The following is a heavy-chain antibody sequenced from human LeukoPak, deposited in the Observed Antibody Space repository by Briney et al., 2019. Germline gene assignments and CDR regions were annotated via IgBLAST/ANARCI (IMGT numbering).Heavy chain of an antibody. CDR3: ARYGRDYDSSGSDPYYFDY. J-gene: IGHJ4*02. D-gene: IGHD3-22*01. V-gene: IGHV1-69*05. Sequence: ASVKVSCKASGGTFISYAISWVRQAPGQGLEWMGGIIPIFGTANYAQKFQGRVTITTDESTSTAYMELSSLRSEDTAVYYCARYGRDYDSSGSDPYYFDYWGQGTLVTVSS. CDR1: GGTFISYA. CDR2: IIPIFGTA.